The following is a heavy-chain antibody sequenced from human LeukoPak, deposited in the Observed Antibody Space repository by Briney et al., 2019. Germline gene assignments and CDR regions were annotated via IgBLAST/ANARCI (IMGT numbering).Heavy chain of an antibody. D-gene: IGHD3-3*01. J-gene: IGHJ6*02. V-gene: IGHV3-7*01. CDR1: GFTFSSYW. CDR3: ARGSYYDFWSGYRYYYYGMDV. CDR2: INHNGNVN. Sequence: GGSLRLSCAASGFTFSSYWMNWARQAPGKGLEWVASINHNGNVNYYVDSVKGRFTISRENAKNSLYLQMNSLRAGDTAVYYCARGSYYDFWSGYRYYYYGMDVWGQGTTVTVSS.